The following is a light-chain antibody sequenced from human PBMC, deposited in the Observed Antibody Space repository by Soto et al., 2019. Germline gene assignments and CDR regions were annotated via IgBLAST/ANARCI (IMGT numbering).Light chain of an antibody. J-gene: IGLJ2*01. CDR2: DNH. V-gene: IGLV1-51*01. CDR1: SSNIGNNS. CDR3: GAWDSGLSGVV. Sequence: QSVLTQPPSVSAAPGQKVTISCSGSSSNIGNNSVSWYQQLPETAPKLLIYDNHKRPSAIPDRFSGSKYGTSATLGITGLQTGDEADYYFGAWDSGLSGVVFGGGTKLTVL.